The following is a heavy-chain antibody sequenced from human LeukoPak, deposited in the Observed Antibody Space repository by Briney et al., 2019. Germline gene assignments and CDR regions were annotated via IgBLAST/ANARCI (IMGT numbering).Heavy chain of an antibody. D-gene: IGHD4-23*01. CDR2: ISGSGGST. Sequence: QPGASLRLSCAASGFTFSSYAMSWVRQAPGKGLEWFSAISGSGGSTYYADSVKGRFTISRDNSKNTLYLQMNSLRAEDTAVYYCAKDLYGGNRFDYWGQGTLVTVSS. CDR1: GFTFSSYA. V-gene: IGHV3-23*01. CDR3: AKDLYGGNRFDY. J-gene: IGHJ4*02.